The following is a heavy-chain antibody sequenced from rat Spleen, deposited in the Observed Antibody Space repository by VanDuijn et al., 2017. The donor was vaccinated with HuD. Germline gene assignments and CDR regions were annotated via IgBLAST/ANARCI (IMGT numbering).Heavy chain of an antibody. V-gene: IGHV5-29*01. J-gene: IGHJ3*01. CDR1: GFTFSDCY. Sequence: EVQLVESGGGLVQPGTSLKLSCSASGFTFSDCYMAWVRQAPTKGLEWVATISHDGSSTYYRGSVKGRFTISRDNARSTLYLQMDSLRSEDTATYYCTRLYYSNWFAYWGQGTLVAVSS. CDR2: ISHDGSST. D-gene: IGHD1-1*01. CDR3: TRLYYSNWFAY.